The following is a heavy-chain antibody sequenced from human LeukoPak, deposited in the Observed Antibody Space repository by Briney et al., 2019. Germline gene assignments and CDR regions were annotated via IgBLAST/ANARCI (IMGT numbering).Heavy chain of an antibody. J-gene: IGHJ4*02. D-gene: IGHD2-21*02. CDR3: ASTAYCGGDCYSGVFDY. CDR1: GFTFGDYG. Sequence: GGSLRLSCAASGFTFGDYGMSWVRQAPGKGLEWVSGINWNGGSTGYADSVKGRFTISRDNAKNSLYLQMNSLRAEDTALYYCASTAYCGGDCYSGVFDYWGQGTLVTVSS. CDR2: INWNGGST. V-gene: IGHV3-20*04.